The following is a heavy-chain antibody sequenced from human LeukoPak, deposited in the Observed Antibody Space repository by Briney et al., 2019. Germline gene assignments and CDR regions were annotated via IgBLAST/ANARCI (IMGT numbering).Heavy chain of an antibody. CDR1: GGSISSYY. CDR3: ARHESYYYDSSGLWYFQH. Sequence: SETLSLTCTVSGGSISSYYWSWIRQPPGKGLEWIGYIYYSGSTNYNPSLKSRVTISVDTSKNQFSLKLSSVTAADTAVYYCARHESYYYDSSGLWYFQHWGQGTLVTVSS. CDR2: IYYSGST. D-gene: IGHD3-22*01. V-gene: IGHV4-59*08. J-gene: IGHJ1*01.